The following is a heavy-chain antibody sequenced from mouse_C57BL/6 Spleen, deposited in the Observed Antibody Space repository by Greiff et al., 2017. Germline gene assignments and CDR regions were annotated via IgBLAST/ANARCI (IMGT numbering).Heavy chain of an antibody. CDR2: IYPGSGST. Sequence: QVQLQQPGAELVKPGASVKMSCKASGYTFTSYWITWVKQRPGQGLEWIGDIYPGSGSTNYNEKFKSKATLTVDTSSSTAYMQLSSLTSEDSAVYYWARGDGYYGWFAYWGQGTLVTVSA. J-gene: IGHJ3*01. CDR3: ARGDGYYGWFAY. CDR1: GYTFTSYW. D-gene: IGHD2-3*01. V-gene: IGHV1-55*01.